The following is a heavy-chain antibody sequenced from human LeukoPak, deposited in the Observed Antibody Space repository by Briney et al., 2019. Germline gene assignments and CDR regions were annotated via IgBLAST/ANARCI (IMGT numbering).Heavy chain of an antibody. V-gene: IGHV4-39*01. CDR3: ARRNIAVALDY. CDR2: IYYNGNT. J-gene: IGHJ4*02. Sequence: SETLSLTCTVSGGSISSGSYYWGWIRQPPGKGLEWIGSIYYNGNTQHNPSLKSRVTISVDTSKNQFSLKLNSVTAADTAVYYCARRNIAVALDYWGQGTLVTVSS. CDR1: GGSISSGSYY. D-gene: IGHD6-19*01.